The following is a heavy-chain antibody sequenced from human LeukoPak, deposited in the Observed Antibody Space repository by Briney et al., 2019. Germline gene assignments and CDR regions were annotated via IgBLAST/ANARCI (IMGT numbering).Heavy chain of an antibody. J-gene: IGHJ3*02. Sequence: PSETLSLTCTISGGSISAFYWSWIRQPPGKGLEWIGNIYHSGSTNYNPSLKSRVTMSVDTSKNQFSLKLSSVTAADTAVYYCARHTTTTVSAFDIWGQGTMVTVSS. D-gene: IGHD4-17*01. CDR2: IYHSGST. CDR1: GGSISAFY. CDR3: ARHTTTTVSAFDI. V-gene: IGHV4-59*08.